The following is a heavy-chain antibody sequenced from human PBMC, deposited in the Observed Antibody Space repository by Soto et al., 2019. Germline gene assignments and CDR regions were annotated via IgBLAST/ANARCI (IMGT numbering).Heavy chain of an antibody. D-gene: IGHD3-3*01. CDR2: INDDGSRT. Sequence: GGSLRLSCAASGFTLSNFWMHWVRQVPGKGLVWVSRINDDGSRTKYADSVEGRLTISRDTAKNTLYLQMDSLRVEDTAVYYCVRDHHDYDFWSGNPRGYFDLWGHGTLVTVSS. CDR1: GFTLSNFW. J-gene: IGHJ2*01. CDR3: VRDHHDYDFWSGNPRGYFDL. V-gene: IGHV3-74*01.